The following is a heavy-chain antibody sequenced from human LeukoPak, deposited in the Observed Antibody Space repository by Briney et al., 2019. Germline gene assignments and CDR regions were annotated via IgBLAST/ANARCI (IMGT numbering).Heavy chain of an antibody. V-gene: IGHV1-18*01. Sequence: ASVKVSCKASGYTFTSYAMNWVRQAPGQGLEWMGWISAYNGNTNYAQKLQGGVTMTTDTSTSTAYMELRSLRSDDTAVYYCAFSGRVGATTWFDPWGQGTLVTVSS. CDR2: ISAYNGNT. J-gene: IGHJ5*02. CDR1: GYTFTSYA. CDR3: AFSGRVGATTWFDP. D-gene: IGHD1-26*01.